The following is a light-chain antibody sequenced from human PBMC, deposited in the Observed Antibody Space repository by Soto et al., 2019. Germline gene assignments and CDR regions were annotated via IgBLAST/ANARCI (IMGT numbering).Light chain of an antibody. CDR3: QQYSNWPIT. Sequence: EIVMTQSPATLSVSPGERATLSCRASQSVSSNLAWYQQKPGQAPRLLIYGASTRATVIPARFSGSGSGTEFTLTISSLQSEGFAGYYCQQYSNWPITFGPGTKVDIK. CDR2: GAS. CDR1: QSVSSN. V-gene: IGKV3-15*01. J-gene: IGKJ3*01.